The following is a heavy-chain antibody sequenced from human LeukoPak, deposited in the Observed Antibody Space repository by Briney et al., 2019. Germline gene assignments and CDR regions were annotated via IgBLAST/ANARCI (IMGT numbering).Heavy chain of an antibody. J-gene: IGHJ4*02. CDR1: GGSISSGSSY. Sequence: SETLSLTCTVSGGSISSGSSYWSWIRQPAGKGLEWIGRIYTSGSTNYNPSLKSRVTISVDTSKNQFSLKLSSVTAADTAVYYCAKPPTGYCSSTSCQDYWGQGTLVTVSS. CDR3: AKPPTGYCSSTSCQDY. V-gene: IGHV4-61*02. D-gene: IGHD2-2*01. CDR2: IYTSGST.